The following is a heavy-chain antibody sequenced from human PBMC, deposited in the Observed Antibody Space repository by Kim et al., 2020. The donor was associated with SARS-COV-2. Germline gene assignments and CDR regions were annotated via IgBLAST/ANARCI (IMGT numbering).Heavy chain of an antibody. CDR2: ISSSSSTI. Sequence: GGSLRLSCAASGFTFSSYSMNWVRQAPGKGLEWVSYISSSSSTIYYADSVKGRFTISRDNAKNSLYLQMNSLRDEDTAVYYCARVRMYYDSSGYYDAFDIWGQGTMVTVSS. V-gene: IGHV3-48*02. CDR3: ARVRMYYDSSGYYDAFDI. D-gene: IGHD3-22*01. J-gene: IGHJ3*02. CDR1: GFTFSSYS.